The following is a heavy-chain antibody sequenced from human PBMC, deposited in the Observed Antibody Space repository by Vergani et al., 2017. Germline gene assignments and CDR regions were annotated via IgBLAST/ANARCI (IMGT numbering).Heavy chain of an antibody. CDR2: IYYSGST. J-gene: IGHJ5*02. CDR1: GGSISSSSYY. V-gene: IGHV4-39*01. CDR3: ARGIILTGYYVDP. D-gene: IGHD3-9*01. Sequence: QLQLQESGPGLVKPSETLSLTCTVSGGSISSSSYYWGWIRQPPGKGLEWIGSIYYSGSTYYNPSLKSRVTISVDTSKNQFSLKLSSVTAADTAVYYCARGIILTGYYVDPWGQGTLVTVSS.